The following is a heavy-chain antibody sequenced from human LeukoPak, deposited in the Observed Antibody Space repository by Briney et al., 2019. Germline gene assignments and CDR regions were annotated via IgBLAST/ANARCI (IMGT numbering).Heavy chain of an antibody. CDR1: GFTFSSYG. CDR2: IWYDGSNK. V-gene: IGHV3-33*01. D-gene: IGHD2-2*01. J-gene: IGHJ4*02. CDR3: ARSYCSSTSCPLDY. Sequence: GGSLRLSCAASGFTFSSYGMHWVRQAPGKGLEWVAVIWYDGSNKYYADSVKGRFTISRDNSKNTLYLQMNSLRAEDTAVYYCARSYCSSTSCPLDYWGQGTLVTVSS.